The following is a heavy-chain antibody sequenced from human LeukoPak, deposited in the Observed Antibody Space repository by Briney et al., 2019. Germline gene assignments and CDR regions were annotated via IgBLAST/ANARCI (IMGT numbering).Heavy chain of an antibody. V-gene: IGHV3-7*01. CDR3: ARGTMYYDFWSRAFDI. Sequence: PGGSLRLSCAASGFTFSTYWMNWVRQAPGKGLEWVANIKQDGSEKYYVDSVKGRFTISRDNAKNSLSLQMNSLRAEDTAVYYCARGTMYYDFWSRAFDIWGQGTMVTVSS. CDR1: GFTFSTYW. J-gene: IGHJ3*02. D-gene: IGHD3-3*01. CDR2: IKQDGSEK.